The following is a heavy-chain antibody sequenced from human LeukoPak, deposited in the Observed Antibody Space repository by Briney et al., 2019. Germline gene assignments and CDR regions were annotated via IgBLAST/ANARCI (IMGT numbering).Heavy chain of an antibody. J-gene: IGHJ4*02. Sequence: SETLSLTCTVSDSITSTSYYWAWIRQPPGKGLQWIASIFHSGTTYFNPSLKSRVTLSIDTSRSQYSLQLASVTAADTALYYCARLGRYSYGARIFDYWGQGIRVAVSS. CDR1: DSITSTSYY. D-gene: IGHD5-18*01. V-gene: IGHV4-39*01. CDR3: ARLGRYSYGARIFDY. CDR2: IFHSGTT.